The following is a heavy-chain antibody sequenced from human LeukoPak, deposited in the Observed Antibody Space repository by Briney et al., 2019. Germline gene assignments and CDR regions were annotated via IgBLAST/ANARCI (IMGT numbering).Heavy chain of an antibody. CDR3: ARGGFGVVMGYYYYYMDV. Sequence: MSSETLSLTCAVYGGPFSGYYWSWIRQPPGKGLEWIGEIDHSGSTNYNPSLKSRVTISVDTSMNHFSLKLNSVTAADTAVYYCARGGFGVVMGYYYYYMDVWGEGTTVTVSS. D-gene: IGHD3-3*01. V-gene: IGHV4-34*01. CDR2: IDHSGST. J-gene: IGHJ6*03. CDR1: GGPFSGYY.